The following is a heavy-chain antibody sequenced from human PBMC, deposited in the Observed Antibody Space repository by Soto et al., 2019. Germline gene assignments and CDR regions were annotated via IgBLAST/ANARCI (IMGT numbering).Heavy chain of an antibody. V-gene: IGHV1-69*08. CDR2: IIPNLGIA. CDR3: ARDLELRFEVR. Sequence: QVQLVQSGAEVKKPGSSVKVSCKASGGTFSSYTISWVRQAPGQGLEWMGRIIPNLGIANYAQKFQGRVTITADKSTSTAYMELSSLRSEDTAVYYCARDLELRFEVRWGQGTLVTVSS. J-gene: IGHJ4*02. CDR1: GGTFSSYT. D-gene: IGHD1-7*01.